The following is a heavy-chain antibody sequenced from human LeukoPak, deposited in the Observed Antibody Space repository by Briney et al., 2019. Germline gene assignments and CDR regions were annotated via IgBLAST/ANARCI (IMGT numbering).Heavy chain of an antibody. CDR1: GGTFSSYA. CDR2: IIPIFGTA. J-gene: IGHJ6*02. Sequence: GASVKVSCKASGGTFSSYAISWVRQAPGQGLEWMGGIIPIFGTANYAQKFQGRVTITADESTSTAYMELSSLRSEDTAVYYCARGDFTIFGVADYYYYGMDVWGQGTTVTVSS. D-gene: IGHD3-3*01. CDR3: ARGDFTIFGVADYYYYGMDV. V-gene: IGHV1-69*13.